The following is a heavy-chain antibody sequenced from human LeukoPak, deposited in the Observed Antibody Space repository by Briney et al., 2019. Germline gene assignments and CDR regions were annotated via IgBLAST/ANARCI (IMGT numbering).Heavy chain of an antibody. CDR2: ITSSSNYI. Sequence: GGSLRLSCAASGFTFSSYNMNWVRQAPGKGLEWVSSITSSSNYIYYADSVKGRFTISRDNAKNSLYLQMNSLRAEDTTVYYCARDCWDYGSGSYCGIDYGGQGTLVTVS. V-gene: IGHV3-21*03. J-gene: IGHJ4*02. D-gene: IGHD3-10*01. CDR1: GFTFSSYN. CDR3: ARDCWDYGSGSYCGIDY.